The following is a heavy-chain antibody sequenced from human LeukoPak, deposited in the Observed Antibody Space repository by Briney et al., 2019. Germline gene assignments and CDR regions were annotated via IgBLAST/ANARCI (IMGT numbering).Heavy chain of an antibody. Sequence: SGGSLRLSCAASGFTFSSYGMHWVRQAPGNGLEWVAVIADDGSNKYYADSVKGRFTISRDNSKNTLYLQMNSLRAEDTALFFCAKEGLRYFDWNADYWGQGTLVTVSS. V-gene: IGHV3-30*18. D-gene: IGHD3-9*01. CDR2: IADDGSNK. CDR1: GFTFSSYG. CDR3: AKEGLRYFDWNADY. J-gene: IGHJ4*02.